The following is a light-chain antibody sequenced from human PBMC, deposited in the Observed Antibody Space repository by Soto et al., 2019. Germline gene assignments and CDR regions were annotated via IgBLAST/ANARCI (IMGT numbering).Light chain of an antibody. CDR1: SSNIGSYT. Sequence: QSVLTQPPSASGTPGQRVTISCSGSSSNIGSYTVNWYQQLPGAAPKLLIYINDQRPSGVPDRFSGSKSVTSASLAISGLQSEDEADYYCAAWDDSLTGVVFGGGTKLTVL. CDR2: IND. J-gene: IGLJ2*01. CDR3: AAWDDSLTGVV. V-gene: IGLV1-44*01.